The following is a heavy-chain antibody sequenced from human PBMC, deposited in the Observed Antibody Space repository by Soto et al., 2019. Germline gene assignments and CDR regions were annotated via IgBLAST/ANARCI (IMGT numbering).Heavy chain of an antibody. J-gene: IGHJ4*02. D-gene: IGHD3-10*01. CDR2: IYNSVHT. V-gene: IGHV4-30-4*01. Sequence: QVQLQESGPGLVEPSQTLSLTCTVSGDSISNGYYTWSWIRQPPGKALEWIGHIYNSVHTSSNPSRKSRVTISADTSKNQFSLRLSSVTAADTAVYFCARGPSGDKVDYWGQGTLVTVSS. CDR3: ARGPSGDKVDY. CDR1: GDSISNGYYT.